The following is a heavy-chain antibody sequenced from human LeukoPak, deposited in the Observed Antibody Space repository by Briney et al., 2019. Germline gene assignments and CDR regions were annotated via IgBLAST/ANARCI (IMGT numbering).Heavy chain of an antibody. CDR1: GFTFSTYW. CDR3: YWGSYNY. D-gene: IGHD3-16*01. J-gene: IGHJ4*02. CDR2: INSDGSST. V-gene: IGHV3-74*01. Sequence: GGSLRLSCEASGFTFSTYWMHWVRQAPGKGLVWVSRINSDGSSTSYADSVKGRFTISRDNAKSTLYLQMNSLRAEDTAVYYCYWGSYNYWGQGTLVTVSS.